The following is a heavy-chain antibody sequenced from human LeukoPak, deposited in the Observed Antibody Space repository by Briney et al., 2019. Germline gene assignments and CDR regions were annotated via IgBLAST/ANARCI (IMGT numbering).Heavy chain of an antibody. CDR2: IYSSGTT. J-gene: IGHJ4*02. CDR1: GGSINTYY. Sequence: SETLSLTCTVSGGSINTYYWSWIRQPAGKGLEWIGRIYSSGTTHYNPSLKSRVTMSVDTSKNQFSLKLSSVTAADTAVYYYARGGPAAGRFDYWGQGTLVTVSS. D-gene: IGHD6-13*01. CDR3: ARGGPAAGRFDY. V-gene: IGHV4-4*07.